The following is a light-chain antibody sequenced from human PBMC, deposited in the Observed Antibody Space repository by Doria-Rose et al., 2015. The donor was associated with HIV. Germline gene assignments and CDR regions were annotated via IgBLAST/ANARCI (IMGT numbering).Light chain of an antibody. J-gene: IGKJ2*02. CDR2: ATS. CDR3: QQSCCTPST. CDR1: QSMRSY. V-gene: IGKV1-39*01. Sequence: TQSPSSRTAPLGDRATITCRASQSMRSYLNWYQQKPGKAPKLLIYATSSLQGGVPSRFSGSGSGTDFTLTISSLQPEDFAAYYCQQSCCTPSTFGQGTKLEIK.